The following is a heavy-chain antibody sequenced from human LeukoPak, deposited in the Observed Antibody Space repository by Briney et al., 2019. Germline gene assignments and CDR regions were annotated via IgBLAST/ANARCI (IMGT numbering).Heavy chain of an antibody. CDR1: GFSFTTLG. CDR2: IWYDGSEQ. CDR3: ARIGAGTYYFDY. Sequence: GTSLRLSCATSGFSFTTLGFHWVRQAPGKGPEWVAIIWYDGSEQYYADSVKGRFTISRDRSKNTVYLQMNSLRVEDTAVYYCARIGAGTYYFDYWGQGALVTVSS. J-gene: IGHJ4*02. D-gene: IGHD6-13*01. V-gene: IGHV3-33*01.